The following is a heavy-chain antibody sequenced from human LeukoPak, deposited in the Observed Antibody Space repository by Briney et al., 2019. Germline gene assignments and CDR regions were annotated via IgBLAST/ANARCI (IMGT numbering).Heavy chain of an antibody. D-gene: IGHD2-2*01. Sequence: ASVTVSCKASGYTFTGHYMHWVRQAPGQGLEWMGWINPNSGGTNYAQKFQGRVTMTRDTSISTAYMELSRLRSDDTAVYYCARVRCSSTSCGRRGAINWFDPWGQGTLVTVSS. CDR2: INPNSGGT. CDR3: ARVRCSSTSCGRRGAINWFDP. V-gene: IGHV1-2*02. J-gene: IGHJ5*02. CDR1: GYTFTGHY.